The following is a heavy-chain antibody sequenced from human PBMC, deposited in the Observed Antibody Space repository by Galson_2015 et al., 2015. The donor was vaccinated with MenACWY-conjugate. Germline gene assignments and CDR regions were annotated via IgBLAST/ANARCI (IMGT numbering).Heavy chain of an antibody. D-gene: IGHD4-17*01. CDR2: IYYSGNS. CDR3: ARVGDYSLKD. V-gene: IGHV4-59*01. CDR1: GGSISGYY. Sequence: ATLSLACTVSGGSISGYYWSWIRQPPGKGLEWIGHIYYSGNSNYNPSLKSRVTISVDTSKNQFSLKLSSVTAADTAVYYCARVGDYSLKDWGQGTLVTVSS. J-gene: IGHJ4*02.